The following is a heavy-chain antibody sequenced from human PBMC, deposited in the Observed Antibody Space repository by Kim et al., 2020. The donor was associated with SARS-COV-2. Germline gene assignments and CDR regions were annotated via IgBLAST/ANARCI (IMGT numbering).Heavy chain of an antibody. V-gene: IGHV4-59*01. D-gene: IGHD1-26*01. CDR2: IYYSGST. CDR1: GGSISSYY. Sequence: SETLSLTCTVSGGSISSYYWSWIRQPPGKGLEWIGYIYYSGSTNYNPSPKSRVTISVDTSKNQFSLKLSSVTAADTAVYYCARDGRVGYYYYGMDVWGQG. CDR3: ARDGRVGYYYYGMDV. J-gene: IGHJ6*02.